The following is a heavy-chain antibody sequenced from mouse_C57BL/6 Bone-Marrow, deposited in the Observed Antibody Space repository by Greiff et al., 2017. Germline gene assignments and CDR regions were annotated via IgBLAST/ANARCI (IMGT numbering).Heavy chain of an antibody. CDR3: AREGSWFAY. CDR2: IDPSDSYT. Sequence: QVQLQQPGAELVMPGASVKLSCKASGYTFTSYWMHWVKQRPGQGLEWIGEIDPSDSYTNYNQKFKGKSTLTVDKSSSTAYMQLSSLTSEDSAVYYCAREGSWFAYWGQGTTLTVSS. J-gene: IGHJ2*01. V-gene: IGHV1-69*01. D-gene: IGHD2-2*01. CDR1: GYTFTSYW.